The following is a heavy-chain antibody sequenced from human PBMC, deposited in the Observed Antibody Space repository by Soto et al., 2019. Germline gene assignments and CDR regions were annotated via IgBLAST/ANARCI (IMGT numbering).Heavy chain of an antibody. CDR3: ARVRQDIVLMVYAPRGDDAFDI. D-gene: IGHD2-8*01. CDR2: IIPIFDTA. Sequence: CKASGGTFSSYAISWVRQAPGQGLEWMGGIIPIFDTANYAQKFQGRVTITADESTSTAYMELSSLRSEDTAVYYCARVRQDIVLMVYAPRGDDAFDIWGQGTMVTVSS. V-gene: IGHV1-69*01. CDR1: GGTFSSYA. J-gene: IGHJ3*02.